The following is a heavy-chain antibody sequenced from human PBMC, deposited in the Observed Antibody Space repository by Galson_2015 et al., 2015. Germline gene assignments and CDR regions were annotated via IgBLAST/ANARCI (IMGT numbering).Heavy chain of an antibody. Sequence: LTCTVSGGSISSSSYYWGWIRQPPGKGLEWIGSIYYSGSTYYNPSLKSRVTISVDTSKNQFSPKLGSVTAADTAVYYCARHTGGIARTRGRASNAFDIWGQGTMVTVSS. J-gene: IGHJ3*02. CDR1: GGSISSSSYY. CDR2: IYYSGST. D-gene: IGHD7-27*01. V-gene: IGHV4-39*01. CDR3: ARHTGGIARTRGRASNAFDI.